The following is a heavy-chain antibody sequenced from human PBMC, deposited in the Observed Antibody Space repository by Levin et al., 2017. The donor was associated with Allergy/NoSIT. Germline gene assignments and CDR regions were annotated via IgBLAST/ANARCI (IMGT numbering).Heavy chain of an antibody. Sequence: ASVKVSCKASGYTFFSYGISWVRQAPGQGLEWMGWISTYNGKTNYAQKLQGRVTMTTDKSTSTAYIELRSLRTDDTAAYYCSRDTGRTVTAGERIEFWGQGSLVAVSS. J-gene: IGHJ4*02. V-gene: IGHV1-18*01. CDR2: ISTYNGKT. CDR3: SRDTGRTVTAGERIEF. CDR1: GYTFFSYG. D-gene: IGHD2-21*02.